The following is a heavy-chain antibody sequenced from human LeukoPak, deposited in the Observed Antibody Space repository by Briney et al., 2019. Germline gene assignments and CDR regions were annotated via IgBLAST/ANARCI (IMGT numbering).Heavy chain of an antibody. J-gene: IGHJ4*02. CDR1: GGSISSYY. V-gene: IGHV4-59*01. D-gene: IGHD3-3*01. CDR2: IYYSGST. CDR3: ARGSNVLRFLEWSR. Sequence: SETLSLTCTVSGGSISSYYWSWIRQPPGKELEWIGYIYYSGSTNYNPSLKSRVTISVDTSKNQFSLKLSSVTAADTAVYYCARGSNVLRFLEWSRWGQGTLVTVSS.